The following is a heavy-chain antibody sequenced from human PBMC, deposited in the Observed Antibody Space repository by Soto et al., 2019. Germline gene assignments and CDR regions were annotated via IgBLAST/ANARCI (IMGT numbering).Heavy chain of an antibody. CDR1: GFTFSNYA. CDR3: TKSWCGLPCAFDY. V-gene: IGHV3-23*01. Sequence: GGSLRLSCAASGFTFSNYAMTWVRQAPGKGLEWVSGISGSGGSTNYADSVKGRFTVSRDNSKNTLYLQMDSLRAEDTAIYYCTKSWCGLPCAFDYWGQGTLVTVSS. D-gene: IGHD3-10*01. J-gene: IGHJ4*02. CDR2: ISGSGGST.